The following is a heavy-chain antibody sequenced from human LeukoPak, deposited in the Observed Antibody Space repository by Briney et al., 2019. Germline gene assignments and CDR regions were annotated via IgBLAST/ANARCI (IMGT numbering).Heavy chain of an antibody. V-gene: IGHV1-69*06. CDR3: ARDEGFTTGTLFNWFDP. Sequence: SVKVSCKASGYTFTSYAISWVRQAPGQGLEWMGGIIPIFGTANYAQKFQGRVTITADKSTSTAYMELSSLRSEDTAVYYCARDEGFTTGTLFNWFDPWGQGTLVTVSS. J-gene: IGHJ5*02. CDR2: IIPIFGTA. D-gene: IGHD1-1*01. CDR1: GYTFTSYA.